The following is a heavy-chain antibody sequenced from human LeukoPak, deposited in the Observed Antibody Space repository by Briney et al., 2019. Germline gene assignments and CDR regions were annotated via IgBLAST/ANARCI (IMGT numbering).Heavy chain of an antibody. CDR2: INWNGGST. D-gene: IGHD3-3*01. CDR1: GFTFDDYG. V-gene: IGHV3-20*04. J-gene: IGHJ4*02. Sequence: PGGSLRLSCAASGFTFDDYGMSWVRQAPGKGLEWVSGINWNGGSTGYADSVKGRFTISRDNSKNTLYLQMNSLRAEDTAVYYCAKEQRITIFGVVSHFDYWGQGTLVTVSS. CDR3: AKEQRITIFGVVSHFDY.